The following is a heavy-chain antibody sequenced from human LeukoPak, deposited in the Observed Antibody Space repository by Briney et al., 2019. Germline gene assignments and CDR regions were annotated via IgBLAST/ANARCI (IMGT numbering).Heavy chain of an antibody. J-gene: IGHJ4*02. D-gene: IGHD3-10*01. CDR3: ARHPNYYGSVHFDY. CDR2: IYTSGST. V-gene: IGHV4-4*07. Sequence: SETLSLTCTVSGGSISSYYWSWIRQPAGKGLEWIGRIYTSGSTNYNPSLKSRVTMSVDTSKNQFSLKLSSVTAADTAVYYCARHPNYYGSVHFDYWGQGTLVTVSS. CDR1: GGSISSYY.